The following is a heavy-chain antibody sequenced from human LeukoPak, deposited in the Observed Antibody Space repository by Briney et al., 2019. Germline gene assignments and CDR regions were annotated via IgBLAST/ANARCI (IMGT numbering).Heavy chain of an antibody. Sequence: SETLSLTCTVSGVSISSGDYYWSWIRQPPGKGLEWIGYIYYSGSTYYNPSLKSRVTISVDTSKNQFSLKLSSVTAADTAVYYCASIKQWLVGGSYYYGMDVWGQGTTVTVSS. D-gene: IGHD6-19*01. V-gene: IGHV4-30-4*08. CDR2: IYYSGST. J-gene: IGHJ6*02. CDR3: ASIKQWLVGGSYYYGMDV. CDR1: GVSISSGDYY.